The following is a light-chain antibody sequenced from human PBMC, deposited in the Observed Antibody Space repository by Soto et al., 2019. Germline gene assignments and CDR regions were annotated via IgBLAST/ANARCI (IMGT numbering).Light chain of an antibody. Sequence: IVLTHAPATLSLSPLERVTLSFRAIQSVSNYLSCYQQNPGQAPRLLVSASPNRATGIPARFSGSGSGTDFTLTISSLEPEDFGVFYCQQRFDWPKITFGQGTRLEIK. V-gene: IGKV3-11*01. J-gene: IGKJ5*01. CDR1: QSVSNY. CDR2: ASP. CDR3: QQRFDWPKIT.